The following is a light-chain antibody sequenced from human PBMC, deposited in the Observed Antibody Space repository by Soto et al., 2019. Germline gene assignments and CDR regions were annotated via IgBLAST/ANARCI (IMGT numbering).Light chain of an antibody. J-gene: IGKJ3*01. CDR2: GAS. CDR1: QSVSSN. CDR3: QHYNNWPPLT. V-gene: IGKV3-15*01. Sequence: EIVMTQSPATLSVSPGERATLSCRASQSVSSNLAWYQQKPGQAPRLLIYGASTRATGIPARFSGSGSGTEFTLTISSLQSEAFAVYYCQHYNNWPPLTFGPGTKVDIK.